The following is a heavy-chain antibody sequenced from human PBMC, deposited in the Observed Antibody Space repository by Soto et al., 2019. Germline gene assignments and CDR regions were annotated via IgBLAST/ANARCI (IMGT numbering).Heavy chain of an antibody. D-gene: IGHD4-17*01. J-gene: IGHJ4*02. V-gene: IGHV3-23*01. CDR3: GNAHGGDYLSAYLDY. CDR1: GFTFSSYA. Sequence: GGSLRLSCAASGFTFSSYAMSWVRQAPGKGLEWVSAISGSGGSTYYADSVKGRFTISRDNSKNTLYLQMNSLRAEDTAVYYCGNAHGGDYLSAYLDYWGQGTLVTVSS. CDR2: ISGSGGST.